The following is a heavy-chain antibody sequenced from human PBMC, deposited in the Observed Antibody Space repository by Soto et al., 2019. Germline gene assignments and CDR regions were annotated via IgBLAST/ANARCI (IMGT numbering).Heavy chain of an antibody. Sequence: GGSLRLSCAASGFTFSSYAMSWVRQAPGKGLEWVSAMTGSASSTYYADSMKGRFTISRDYSRNTLYLQMSSLRAEDTAIYYCAKEGGIAARRYGMDVWGQGTTVTVSS. CDR3: AKEGGIAARRYGMDV. J-gene: IGHJ6*02. CDR1: GFTFSSYA. V-gene: IGHV3-23*01. CDR2: MTGSASST. D-gene: IGHD6-6*01.